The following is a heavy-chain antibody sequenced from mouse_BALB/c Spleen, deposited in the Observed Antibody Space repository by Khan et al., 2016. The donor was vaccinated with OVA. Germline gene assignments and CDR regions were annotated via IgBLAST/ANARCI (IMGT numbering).Heavy chain of an antibody. CDR1: GFSLTSYG. J-gene: IGHJ3*01. V-gene: IGHV2-2*02. D-gene: IGHD2-4*01. CDR2: IWSGGST. CDR3: ARNYDYDDGLAY. Sequence: QVQLKESGPGLVQPSQSLSITCTVSGFSLTSYGVHWVRQSPGKGLEWLGVIWSGGSTDYNAAFIYRLNISKDNYKSQAFFKMNSLQANDTALYYGARNYDYDDGLAYWGQGTLVTVSA.